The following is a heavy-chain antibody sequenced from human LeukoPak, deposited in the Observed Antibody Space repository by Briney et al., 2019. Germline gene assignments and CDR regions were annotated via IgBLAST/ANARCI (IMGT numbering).Heavy chain of an antibody. V-gene: IGHV3-30-3*01. CDR3: AKDRTVGASYWYFDL. Sequence: GGSLRLSCAASGFTFSSYAMHWVRQAPGKGLEWVAVISYDGSNKYYADSVKGRFTISRDSSKNTLFLHMNTLRAEDTAIYYCAKDRTVGASYWYFDLWGRGTLVTVSS. J-gene: IGHJ2*01. CDR1: GFTFSSYA. D-gene: IGHD1-26*01. CDR2: ISYDGSNK.